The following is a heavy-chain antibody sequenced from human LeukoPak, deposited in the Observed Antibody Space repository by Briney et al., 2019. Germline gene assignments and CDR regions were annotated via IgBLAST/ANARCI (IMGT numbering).Heavy chain of an antibody. J-gene: IGHJ3*02. V-gene: IGHV4-34*01. CDR2: INHSGST. D-gene: IGHD2-15*01. Sequence: SETLSLTCAVYGGSFSGYYWSWIRQPPGKGLEWIGEINHSGSTNYNPSLKSRVTISVDTSKNQLSLKLSSVTAADTAVYYCARGGRNNIVVVVAAGLDIWGQGTMVTVSS. CDR3: ARGGRNNIVVVVAAGLDI. CDR1: GGSFSGYY.